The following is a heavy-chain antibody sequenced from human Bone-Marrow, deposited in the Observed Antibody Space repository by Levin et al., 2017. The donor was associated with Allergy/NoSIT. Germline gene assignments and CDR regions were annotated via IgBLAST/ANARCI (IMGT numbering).Heavy chain of an antibody. CDR1: GFTFRSFA. V-gene: IGHV3-30*03. CDR2: ISYADSHK. J-gene: IGHJ4*02. D-gene: IGHD2-15*01. CDR3: ARERSYSDGASVGH. Sequence: HGESLKISCAASGFTFRSFAIHWVRQAPGKGLEWLAVISYADSHKEYADSVKGRYSISRDNARNSVFLQMNSLRAEDTAVYYCARERSYSDGASVGHWGRGTLVTVSS.